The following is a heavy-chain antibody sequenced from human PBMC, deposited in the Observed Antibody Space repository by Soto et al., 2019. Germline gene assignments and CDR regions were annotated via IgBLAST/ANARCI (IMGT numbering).Heavy chain of an antibody. J-gene: IGHJ6*03. CDR2: INHSGST. CDR1: GGSFSGYY. Sequence: SETLSLTCAVYGGSFSGYYWSWIRQPPGKGLEWIGEINHSGSTNYNPSLKSRVTISVDTSKNQFSLKLSSVTAADTAVYYCARGLRSGGSRVRSYYYYYYMDVSAKGTTVTGSS. CDR3: ARGLRSGGSRVRSYYYYYYMDV. V-gene: IGHV4-34*01. D-gene: IGHD2-8*02.